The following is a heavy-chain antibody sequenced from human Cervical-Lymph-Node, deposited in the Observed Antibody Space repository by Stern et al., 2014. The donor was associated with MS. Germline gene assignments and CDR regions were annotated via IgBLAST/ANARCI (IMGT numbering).Heavy chain of an antibody. CDR2: ISWNSGSI. CDR1: GLTFDDYA. D-gene: IGHD2-2*01. Sequence: EVQLVESGGGLVQPGRSRRLSCAASGLTFDDYAMHWVRQAPGKGLEWVSGISWNSGSIGYADSVKGRFTISRDNAKNSLSLQMNSLTAEDTALYYCAKDILKGSTITTGYFDLWGRGTLVTVSS. CDR3: AKDILKGSTITTGYFDL. V-gene: IGHV3-9*01. J-gene: IGHJ2*01.